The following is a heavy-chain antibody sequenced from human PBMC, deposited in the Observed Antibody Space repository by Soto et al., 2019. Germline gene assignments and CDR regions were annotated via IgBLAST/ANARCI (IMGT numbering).Heavy chain of an antibody. Sequence: EVQKLESGGGLVQPGGSLRLSCAASGLTFSAYPMSWVRQAPGKGLEWVSSISGSGDRTYYADSVKGRFTISRDNSKNTLYLQMNSLSVDDTTVYFCPFRWGGGHEGYWGQGTLVTVSS. V-gene: IGHV3-23*01. CDR3: PFRWGGGHEGY. CDR1: GLTFSAYP. J-gene: IGHJ4*02. CDR2: ISGSGDRT. D-gene: IGHD5-12*01.